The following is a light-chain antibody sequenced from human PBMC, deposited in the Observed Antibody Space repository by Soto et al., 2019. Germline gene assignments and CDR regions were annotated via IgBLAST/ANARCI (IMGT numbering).Light chain of an antibody. CDR2: LNSDGSH. V-gene: IGLV4-69*01. Sequence: QPMLTQSPSASASLGASVKLTCTLSSGHSNYAIAWHQQQPEKGPRYLMKLNSDGSHSKGDGIPDRFSGSSSGAERYLTISSLHSEDEADYYCQTWGTGIVVFGGGTQLTVL. CDR3: QTWGTGIVV. CDR1: SGHSNYA. J-gene: IGLJ2*01.